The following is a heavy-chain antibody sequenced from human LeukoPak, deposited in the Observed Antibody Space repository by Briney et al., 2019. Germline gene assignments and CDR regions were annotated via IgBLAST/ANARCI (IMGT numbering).Heavy chain of an antibody. CDR1: GGSISSGNYY. D-gene: IGHD5-12*01. Sequence: PSETLSLTCTVSGGSISSGNYYWGWIRQPPGKGLEWIGSISHSGSTYYNASLKSRVRISVDTSKNQFSLKLSSVTAADTAVYYCARRYSGYDYGYFDYWGQGTLVTVSS. CDR3: ARRYSGYDYGYFDY. V-gene: IGHV4-39*07. CDR2: ISHSGST. J-gene: IGHJ4*02.